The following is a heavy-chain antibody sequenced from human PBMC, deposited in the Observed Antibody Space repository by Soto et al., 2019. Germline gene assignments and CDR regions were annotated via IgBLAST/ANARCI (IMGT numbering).Heavy chain of an antibody. CDR1: GYTLIDYY. J-gene: IGHJ4*02. CDR3: ERCPSIAADPFDY. D-gene: IGHD6-6*01. Sequence: ASVKVSCKASGYTLIDYYMHWVRQAPGQGLEWMGWINPKSGGTNYAQKFQGWVTMTRDTSISTAYMELNRLKYDDTAVYYCERCPSIAADPFDYWGQGTLVTVSS. V-gene: IGHV1-2*04. CDR2: INPKSGGT.